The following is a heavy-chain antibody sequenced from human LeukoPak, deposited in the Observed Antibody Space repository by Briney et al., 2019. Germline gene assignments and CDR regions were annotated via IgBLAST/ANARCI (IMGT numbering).Heavy chain of an antibody. CDR2: TYYRSTWYN. CDR3: ARRLTQYDCFDP. V-gene: IGHV6-1*01. Sequence: SQTLSLTCAISGDSVSSNSVTWNWIRQSPSRGLEWLGRTYYRSTWYNDYAVSVRGRITVNPDTSKNRLSLHLNSVTPEDTAVYYCARRLTQYDCFDPWGQGILVTVSS. J-gene: IGHJ5*02. D-gene: IGHD2-2*01. CDR1: GDSVSSNSVT.